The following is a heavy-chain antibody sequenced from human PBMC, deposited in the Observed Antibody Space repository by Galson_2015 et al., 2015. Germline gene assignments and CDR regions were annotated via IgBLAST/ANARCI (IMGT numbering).Heavy chain of an antibody. V-gene: IGHV3-48*02. J-gene: IGHJ3*02. D-gene: IGHD5/OR15-5a*01. CDR2: ISSSSSIK. Sequence: SLRLSCAASGFTFSSYSMNWVRQAPGKGLEWISYISSSSSIKNYADSVKGRFTISRDNAKNSLYLQMNSLRDEDTAVYYCARMRYSVYDHDAIDIWGQGTMVTVPS. CDR3: ARMRYSVYDHDAIDI. CDR1: GFTFSSYS.